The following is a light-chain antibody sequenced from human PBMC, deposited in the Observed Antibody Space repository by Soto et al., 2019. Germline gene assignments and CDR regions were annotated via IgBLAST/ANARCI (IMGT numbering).Light chain of an antibody. V-gene: IGKV3-15*01. Sequence: EIVMTQSPATLSVSPGERATLSCRASQSVFSSLAWYHQRPGQAPRLLIYGSATRATGIPDRFSGSGSGTEFTLTISSLQSEDSAVYYCQQYHSWPAFGQGTKVEIK. CDR2: GSA. CDR3: QQYHSWPA. CDR1: QSVFSS. J-gene: IGKJ1*01.